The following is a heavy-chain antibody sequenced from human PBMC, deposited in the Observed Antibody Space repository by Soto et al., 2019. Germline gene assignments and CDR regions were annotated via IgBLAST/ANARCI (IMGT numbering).Heavy chain of an antibody. CDR1: GFTFSSYG. D-gene: IGHD6-6*01. V-gene: IGHV3-30*03. CDR2: ISYHGTTQ. CDR3: ARGQRGSSPMGYYYYYYGMDV. J-gene: IGHJ6*02. Sequence: VGSLRLSCGASGFTFSSYGMHWVRQAPGKGLEWVAVISYHGTTQYYADSVKGRFTISRDNSKNTLYLQMNSLRAEDTAVYYCARGQRGSSPMGYYYYYYGMDVWGQGTTVTVSS.